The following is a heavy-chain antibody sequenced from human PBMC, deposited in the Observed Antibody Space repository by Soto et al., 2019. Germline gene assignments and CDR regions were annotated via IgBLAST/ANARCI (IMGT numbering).Heavy chain of an antibody. J-gene: IGHJ4*02. V-gene: IGHV1-3*01. Sequence: KFQGRVTITRDTSASTAYMELSSLRSEDTAVYYCARDTRYSGTLRAWGQGTLVTVSS. D-gene: IGHD1-26*01. CDR3: ARDTRYSGTLRA.